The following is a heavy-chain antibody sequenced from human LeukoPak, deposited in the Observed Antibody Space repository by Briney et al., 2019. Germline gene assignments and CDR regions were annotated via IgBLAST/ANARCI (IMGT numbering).Heavy chain of an antibody. CDR2: INPSGGST. V-gene: IGHV1-46*01. Sequence: ASVKVSCKASGYTFTGYYMHWVRQAPGQGLEWMGIINPSGGSTSYAQKFQGRVTMTRDMSTSTVYMELSSLRSEDTAVYYCARGAGSGSYYKYPPDYWGQGTLVTVSS. J-gene: IGHJ4*02. CDR3: ARGAGSGSYYKYPPDY. D-gene: IGHD3-10*01. CDR1: GYTFTGYY.